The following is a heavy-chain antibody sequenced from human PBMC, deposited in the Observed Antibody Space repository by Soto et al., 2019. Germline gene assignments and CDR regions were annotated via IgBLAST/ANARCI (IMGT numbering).Heavy chain of an antibody. D-gene: IGHD3-22*01. CDR2: IIPIFGTA. V-gene: IGHV1-69*01. J-gene: IGHJ4*02. CDR1: RGTFSSYA. Sequence: QVQLVQSGAEVKKPGSSVKVSCKASRGTFSSYAISWVRQAPGQGLEWMGGIIPIFGTANYAQKFQGRVTITADESTSTAYMELSSLRSEDTAVYYCARDAKSSGYFGPDYFDYWGQGTLVTVSS. CDR3: ARDAKSSGYFGPDYFDY.